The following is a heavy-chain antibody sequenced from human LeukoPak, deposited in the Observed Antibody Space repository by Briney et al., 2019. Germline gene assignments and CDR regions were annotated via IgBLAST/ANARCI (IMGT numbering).Heavy chain of an antibody. CDR3: ARGSGVVVAAKGFQH. D-gene: IGHD2-15*01. CDR2: ISYDESNK. Sequence: PGGSLRLSCAASGFTFSSYAMHWVRQAPGKGLEWVAVISYDESNKYYADSVKGRFTISRDNSKNTLYLQMNSLRAEDTAVYYCARGSGVVVAAKGFQHWGQGTLVTVSS. J-gene: IGHJ1*01. CDR1: GFTFSSYA. V-gene: IGHV3-30*04.